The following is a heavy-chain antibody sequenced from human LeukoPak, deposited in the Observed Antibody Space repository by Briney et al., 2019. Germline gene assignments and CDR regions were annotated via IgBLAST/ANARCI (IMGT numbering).Heavy chain of an antibody. D-gene: IGHD5-18*01. Sequence: ASVKVSCKASGCTFTSYYMHWVRQAPGQGLEWMGIINPSGGSTSYAQKFQGRVTMTRDTSTSTVYMELSSLRSEDTAVYYCARGLIPGTSMVTPYYYYGMDVWGQGTMVTVSS. CDR2: INPSGGST. J-gene: IGHJ6*02. V-gene: IGHV1-46*01. CDR3: ARGLIPGTSMVTPYYYYGMDV. CDR1: GCTFTSYY.